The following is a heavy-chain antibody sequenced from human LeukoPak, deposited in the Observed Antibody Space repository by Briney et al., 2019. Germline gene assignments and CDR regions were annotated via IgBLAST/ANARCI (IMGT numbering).Heavy chain of an antibody. CDR1: GFTSSSYA. Sequence: PGGSLRLSCAASGFTSSSYAMHWVRQAPGKGLEWVAVISYDGSNKYYADSVKGRFTISRDNSKNTLYLQMNSLRAEDTAVYYCAKGMWIQLWSPFDYWGQGTLVTVSS. D-gene: IGHD5-18*01. J-gene: IGHJ4*02. CDR2: ISYDGSNK. V-gene: IGHV3-30-3*01. CDR3: AKGMWIQLWSPFDY.